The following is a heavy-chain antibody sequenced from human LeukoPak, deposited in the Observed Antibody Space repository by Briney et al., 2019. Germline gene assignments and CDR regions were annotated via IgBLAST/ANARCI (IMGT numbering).Heavy chain of an antibody. CDR3: AKDVRVGGGGMDV. D-gene: IGHD1-26*01. V-gene: IGHV3-23*01. Sequence: GGSLRLSCAASGFTFSTYAMTWVRQAPGTGLEWVSLISDSGANKHYADSVKGRFTISRDNSKNTVSLQMNSLRAEDTAVYYCAKDVRVGGGGMDVWGQGTPVTVSS. CDR1: GFTFSTYA. J-gene: IGHJ6*02. CDR2: ISDSGANK.